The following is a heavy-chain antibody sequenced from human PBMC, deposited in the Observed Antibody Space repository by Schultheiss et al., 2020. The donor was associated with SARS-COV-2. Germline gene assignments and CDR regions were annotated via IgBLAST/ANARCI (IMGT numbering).Heavy chain of an antibody. D-gene: IGHD2-8*02. CDR1: GFTFRSYA. CDR2: ISYDGSDK. CDR3: VRDLLYYYYGMDV. J-gene: IGHJ6*02. Sequence: GESLKISCAVSGFTFRSYAMHWVRQAPGKGLEWVAVISYDGSDKFYADSVKGRFTISRDNSKNRLYMQMNSLRAEDTAVYYCVRDLLYYYYGMDVWGQGTTVTVSS. V-gene: IGHV3-30*07.